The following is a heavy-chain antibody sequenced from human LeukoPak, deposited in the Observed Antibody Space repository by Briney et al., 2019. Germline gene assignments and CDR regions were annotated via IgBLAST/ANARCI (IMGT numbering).Heavy chain of an antibody. Sequence: SETLSLTCAVSSCSISSGYYRGWSRQPPGKGLECIGNIYYSGSTYYNPSLKSRVTISVDTSKNQVSLKLSSVTAADTAVYYCARGRGYYDFWTPRVNWFDPWGQGTLVTVSS. CDR2: IYYSGST. CDR3: ARGRGYYDFWTPRVNWFDP. J-gene: IGHJ5*02. CDR1: SCSISSGYY. V-gene: IGHV4-38-2*01. D-gene: IGHD3-3*01.